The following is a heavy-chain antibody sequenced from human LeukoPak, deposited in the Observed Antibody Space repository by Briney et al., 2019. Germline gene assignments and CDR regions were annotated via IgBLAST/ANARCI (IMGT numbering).Heavy chain of an antibody. D-gene: IGHD3-22*01. V-gene: IGHV3-23*01. Sequence: PGGSLRLSCAASGITFSSYAMSWVRQAPGKGLEWVSIISGSGDNTHYADSVKGRFTISRDNSKNTLYLQMNSLRAEDTAVYYCAKDRHYYDSSGYYYWNFDLWGRGTLVTVSS. CDR1: GITFSSYA. CDR3: AKDRHYYDSSGYYYWNFDL. J-gene: IGHJ2*01. CDR2: ISGSGDNT.